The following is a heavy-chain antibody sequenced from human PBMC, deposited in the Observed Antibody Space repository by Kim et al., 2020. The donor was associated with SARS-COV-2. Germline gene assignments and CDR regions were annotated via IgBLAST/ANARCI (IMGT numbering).Heavy chain of an antibody. V-gene: IGHV4-59*13. J-gene: IGHJ6*02. D-gene: IGHD3-16*01. CDR2: IYYSGST. CDR1: GGSISSYY. Sequence: SETLSLTCTVSGGSISSYYWSWIRQPPGKGLEWIGYIYYSGSTNYNPSLKSRVTISVDTSKNQFSLKLSSVTAADTAVYYCARDQPTGGSYYYYYGMDVWGQGTTVTISS. CDR3: ARDQPTGGSYYYYYGMDV.